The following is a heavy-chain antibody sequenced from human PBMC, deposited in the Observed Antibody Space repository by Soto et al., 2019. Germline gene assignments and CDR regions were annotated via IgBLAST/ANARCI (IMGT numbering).Heavy chain of an antibody. V-gene: IGHV3-23*01. D-gene: IGHD3-22*01. CDR3: AKDRPYDYYDSSGYYNNWFDP. CDR2: ISGSGGST. J-gene: IGHJ5*02. CDR1: GFTFSSYA. Sequence: PGGSLRLSCAASGFTFSSYAMSWVRQAPGKGLEWVSAISGSGGSTYYADSVKGRFTISRDNSKNTLYLQMNSLRAEDTAVYYCAKDRPYDYYDSSGYYNNWFDPWGQGTLVTVSS.